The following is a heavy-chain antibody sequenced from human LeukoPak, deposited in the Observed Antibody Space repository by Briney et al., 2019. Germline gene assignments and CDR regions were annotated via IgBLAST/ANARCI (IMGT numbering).Heavy chain of an antibody. CDR3: AKDLQPVFWSGYLFGAFDI. CDR2: ISGSGGST. Sequence: GGSLRLSCAASGFTFSSYAMSWVRQAPGKGLEWVSAISGSGGSTYYADSVKGRFTISRDNSKNTLYLQMNSLRAEDTAVYYCAKDLQPVFWSGYLFGAFDIWGQGTMVTVSS. J-gene: IGHJ3*02. V-gene: IGHV3-23*01. D-gene: IGHD3-3*01. CDR1: GFTFSSYA.